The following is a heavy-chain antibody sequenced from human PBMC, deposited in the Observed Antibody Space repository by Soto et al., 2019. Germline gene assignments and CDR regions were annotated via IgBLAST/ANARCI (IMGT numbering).Heavy chain of an antibody. V-gene: IGHV3-15*01. Sequence: ESGGGLVKPGGSLRLSCAASGFTFSNAWMSWVRQAPGKGLEWVGRIKSKTDGGTTDYAAPVKGRFTISRDDSKNTLYLQMNSLKTEDTAVYYCTLRFYYYYMDVWGKGTTVTVSS. CDR2: IKSKTDGGTT. CDR1: GFTFSNAW. J-gene: IGHJ6*03. CDR3: TLRFYYYYMDV.